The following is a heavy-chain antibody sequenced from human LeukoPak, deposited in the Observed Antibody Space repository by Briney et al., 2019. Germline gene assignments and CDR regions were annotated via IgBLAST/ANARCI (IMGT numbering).Heavy chain of an antibody. J-gene: IGHJ6*03. CDR1: GYSFSTHW. CDR2: IYPGDSDT. D-gene: IGHD1-26*01. CDR3: ARGPYSESYSKSPHYYYYMDV. Sequence: PGESLKISCKGFGYSFSTHWIAWVRPMPGKGLEWMGIIYPGDSDTRYSPSFQGQVTISVDKSISTAYLQWSSLKASDTAMYYCARGPYSESYSKSPHYYYYMDVWGTGTTVTVSS. V-gene: IGHV5-51*01.